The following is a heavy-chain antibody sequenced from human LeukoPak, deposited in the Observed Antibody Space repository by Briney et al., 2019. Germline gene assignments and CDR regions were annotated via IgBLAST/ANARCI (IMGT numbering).Heavy chain of an antibody. CDR1: GGSISSHY. CDR2: IYYSGST. J-gene: IGHJ5*02. Sequence: SETLSLTCTVSGGSISSHYWSWIRQPPGKGLEWIGYIYYSGSTNYNPSLKSRVTILVDTSKNQFSLKLSSVTAADTAVYYCARAAAHNWFDPWGQGTLVTVSS. CDR3: ARAAAHNWFDP. V-gene: IGHV4-59*11.